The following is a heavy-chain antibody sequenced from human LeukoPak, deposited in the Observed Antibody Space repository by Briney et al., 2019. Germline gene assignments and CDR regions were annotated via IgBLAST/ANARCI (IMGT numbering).Heavy chain of an antibody. Sequence: SSETLSLTCAVSGGSISSSNWWSWVRQPPGKGLEWIGEIYHRGSSNYNPSLKSRITISVDKSKNQFSLKLSSVTAADTAVYYCARAGVEYSSLTYVYWGQGTLVTVSS. V-gene: IGHV4-4*02. CDR1: GGSISSSNW. CDR3: ARAGVEYSSLTYVY. J-gene: IGHJ4*02. CDR2: IYHRGSS. D-gene: IGHD6-6*01.